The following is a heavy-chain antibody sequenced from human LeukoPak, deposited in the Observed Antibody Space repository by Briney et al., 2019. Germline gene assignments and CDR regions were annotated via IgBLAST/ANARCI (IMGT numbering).Heavy chain of an antibody. CDR2: MNPNSGNT. CDR1: GYTFTRYD. Sequence: GASVKVSCTASGYTFTRYDINWVRQAPGQGLEWMGWMNPNSGNTGYAQRFQGRVTMTRNTSIGTVYMELSSLRSEDTAVYYCARRMTSDSSSWLFSYYFDYWGQGTLVTVSS. V-gene: IGHV1-8*01. J-gene: IGHJ4*02. CDR3: ARRMTSDSSSWLFSYYFDY. D-gene: IGHD6-13*01.